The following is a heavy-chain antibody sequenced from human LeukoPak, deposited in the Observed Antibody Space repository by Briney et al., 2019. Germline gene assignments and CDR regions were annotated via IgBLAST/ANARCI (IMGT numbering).Heavy chain of an antibody. V-gene: IGHV3-30-3*01. CDR3: ARGTAYYDILTGYAYSDY. J-gene: IGHJ4*02. D-gene: IGHD3-9*01. CDR1: GFTFSSYA. CDR2: ISYDGSNK. Sequence: GGSLRLSCAASGFTFSSYAMHWVRQAPGKGLEWVAVISYDGSNKYYADSVKGRFTISRDNSKKTLYLQMNSLRAEDTAVYYCARGTAYYDILTGYAYSDYWGQGTLVTVSS.